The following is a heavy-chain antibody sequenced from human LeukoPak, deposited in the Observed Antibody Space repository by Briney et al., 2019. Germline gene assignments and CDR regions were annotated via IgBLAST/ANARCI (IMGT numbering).Heavy chain of an antibody. V-gene: IGHV3-74*01. CDR2: INTDGSST. D-gene: IGHD1-26*01. J-gene: IGHJ3*01. Sequence: GGSLRLSCSASGFTLSNFWIHWVRQAPGKGLVWASRINTDGSSTNYADSVKGRFAVSRDNAKNTLYLQMNSLRVEDTAVYYCARVIGWDEPFDLWGQGTMVTVSS. CDR3: ARVIGWDEPFDL. CDR1: GFTLSNFW.